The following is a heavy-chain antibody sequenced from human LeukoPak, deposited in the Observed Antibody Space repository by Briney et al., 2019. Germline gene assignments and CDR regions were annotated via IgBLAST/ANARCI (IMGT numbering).Heavy chain of an antibody. V-gene: IGHV7-4-1*02. J-gene: IGHJ4*02. Sequence: ASVKVSCKASGYTFTYYTLNWVRQAPGQGLEWIGWINTNTGNPTYAQGFTGRFVFSLDTSVSTAFLQISSLKAADTAVYYCVRNGIYPLIYYDYWGQGTLVTVSS. CDR1: GYTFTYYT. CDR3: VRNGIYPLIYYDY. D-gene: IGHD5-12*01. CDR2: INTNTGNP.